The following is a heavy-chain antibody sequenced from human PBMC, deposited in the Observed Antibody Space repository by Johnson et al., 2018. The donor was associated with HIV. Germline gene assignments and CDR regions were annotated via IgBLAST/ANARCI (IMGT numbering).Heavy chain of an antibody. D-gene: IGHD3-10*01. CDR1: QFSFTSYY. Sequence: VQLVESGGGLAKPAWSPRLSCAASQFSFTSYYMNCVRQAPGNGLELVGQVNPNGGDTYLIDSGKDRFNTSRDNAKNTLYLQMNRLRAEDTAVYYCAKPYGSGSYDAFDIWGQVTMVTVSS. J-gene: IGHJ3*02. V-gene: IGHV3-25*03. CDR3: AKPYGSGSYDAFDI. CDR2: VNPNGGDT.